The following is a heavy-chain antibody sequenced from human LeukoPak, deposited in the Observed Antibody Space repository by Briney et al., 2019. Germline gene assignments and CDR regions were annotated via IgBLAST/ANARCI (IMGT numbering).Heavy chain of an antibody. Sequence: PGGSLRLSCAASGFTFSSYGMHWVRQAPGKGLEWVAVIWFDGSNKYYVDSVKGRFTISRDNSKNTLYLQMNSLRAEDTAVYYCARGGGYSCGSGVIDYWGQGTMVTVSS. D-gene: IGHD5-18*01. V-gene: IGHV3-33*01. J-gene: IGHJ4*02. CDR3: ARGGGYSCGSGVIDY. CDR2: IWFDGSNK. CDR1: GFTFSSYG.